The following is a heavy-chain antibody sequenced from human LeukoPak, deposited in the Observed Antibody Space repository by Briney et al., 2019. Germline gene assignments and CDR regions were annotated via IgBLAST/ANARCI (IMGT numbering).Heavy chain of an antibody. J-gene: IGHJ4*02. CDR3: AKSNNAAAVDY. V-gene: IGHV4-59*01. CDR2: IYYSGST. CDR1: GGSISSYY. D-gene: IGHD6-13*01. Sequence: NPSETLSLTCTVSGGSISSYYWSWIRQPPGKGLEWIGYIYYSGSTNYNPSLKSRVTISVDTSKNQFSLKLSSVTAADTAVYYCAKSNNAAAVDYWGQGTLVTVSS.